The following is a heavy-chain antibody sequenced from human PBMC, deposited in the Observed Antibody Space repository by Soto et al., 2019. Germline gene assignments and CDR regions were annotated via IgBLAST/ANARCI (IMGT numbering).Heavy chain of an antibody. D-gene: IGHD2-8*01. CDR3: ARDNGVCYDY. V-gene: IGHV1-69*06. J-gene: IGHJ4*02. Sequence: SVNVSFKASGGTFSSYAISWVRQAPGQGLEWMGGIIPIFGTANYAQKFQGRVTITADKSTSTAYMGLSSLRSEDTAVYYCARDNGVCYDYWGQGTLVTVSS. CDR2: IIPIFGTA. CDR1: GGTFSSYA.